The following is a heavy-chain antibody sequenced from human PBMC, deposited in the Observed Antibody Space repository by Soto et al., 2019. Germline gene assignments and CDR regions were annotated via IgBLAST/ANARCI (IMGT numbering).Heavy chain of an antibody. D-gene: IGHD3-16*01. Sequence: PGGSLRLSCAASGFSLSDHGVNWVRQAPGKGLEWILSVNRGARSLYPAESVKGRFTMSSDDAKNAVYLQMNSLRDEDTAVYECARQINWRDGGAWGQGTLVTVSS. J-gene: IGHJ5*02. CDR2: VNRGARSL. CDR1: GFSLSDHG. CDR3: ARQINWRDGGA. V-gene: IGHV3-48*02.